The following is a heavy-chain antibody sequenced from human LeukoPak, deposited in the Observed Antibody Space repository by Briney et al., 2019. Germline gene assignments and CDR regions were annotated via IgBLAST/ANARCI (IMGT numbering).Heavy chain of an antibody. D-gene: IGHD3-9*01. V-gene: IGHV3-30*02. J-gene: IGHJ4*02. CDR3: AKGYYFDILSGYSSLDS. Sequence: GGSLRLSCAASGSTFSTYPMHWVRQAPGKGLEWVAFIRYDGSNKYYADSVKGRFTISRDDSKNTLYLQMNSLRAEDTAAYYCAKGYYFDILSGYSSLDSWGQGTLVTVSS. CDR2: IRYDGSNK. CDR1: GSTFSTYP.